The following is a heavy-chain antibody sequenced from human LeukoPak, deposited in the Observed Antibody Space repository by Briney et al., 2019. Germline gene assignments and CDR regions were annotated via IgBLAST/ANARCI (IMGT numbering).Heavy chain of an antibody. CDR2: IYSGGST. Sequence: GGSLRLSCAASGFTVSSNYMSWVRQAPGKGLEWVSVIYSGGSTYYADSVKGRFTISRDNSKNTLYLQMNSLRAEDTAVYYCARDRSGYSALDYWGQGTLVTVSS. V-gene: IGHV3-53*01. CDR1: GFTVSSNY. CDR3: ARDRSGYSALDY. D-gene: IGHD5-12*01. J-gene: IGHJ4*02.